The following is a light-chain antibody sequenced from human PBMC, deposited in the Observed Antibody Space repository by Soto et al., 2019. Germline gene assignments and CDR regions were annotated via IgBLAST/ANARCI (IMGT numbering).Light chain of an antibody. V-gene: IGKV1-5*01. J-gene: IGKJ5*01. CDR1: QNIRNL. Sequence: DIRMSESPSTLSASVGDSVTITCRASQNIRNLLAWYQQQPGXAPXPLIYDASSLKSGVPSRFSGSGSGTEFTLTISSLQPDDFATYYCQQYNTYSTFGQGTRLEN. CDR2: DAS. CDR3: QQYNTYST.